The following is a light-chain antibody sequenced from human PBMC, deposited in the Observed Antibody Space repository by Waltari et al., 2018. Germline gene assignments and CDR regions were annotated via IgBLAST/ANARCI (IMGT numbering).Light chain of an antibody. CDR3: SSYTSSTVV. J-gene: IGLJ2*01. Sequence: QSALTQPASVSGSPGQSITISCTGPSSDVGVYNYVSWYQQHPGKAPKLMIYDVSNRPSGVSNRFSGSKSGNTASLTISGLQAEDEADYYCSSYTSSTVVFGGGTKLTVL. CDR2: DVS. V-gene: IGLV2-14*03. CDR1: SSDVGVYNY.